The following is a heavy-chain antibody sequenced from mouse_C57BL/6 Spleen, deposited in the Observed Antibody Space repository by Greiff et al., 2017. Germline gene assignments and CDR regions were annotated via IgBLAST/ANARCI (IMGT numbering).Heavy chain of an antibody. CDR1: GFSLTSYG. CDR3: ARTDYGNWFAY. J-gene: IGHJ3*01. CDR2: IWSGGST. D-gene: IGHD2-1*01. V-gene: IGHV2-2*01. Sequence: QVQLQESGPGLVQPSPSLSITCTASGFSLTSYGVHWVRQSPGKGLEWLGVIWSGGSTDYNAAFISRLSISEDKSKSQVFFKMNSLQADDTAIYYCARTDYGNWFAYWGQGTLVTVSA.